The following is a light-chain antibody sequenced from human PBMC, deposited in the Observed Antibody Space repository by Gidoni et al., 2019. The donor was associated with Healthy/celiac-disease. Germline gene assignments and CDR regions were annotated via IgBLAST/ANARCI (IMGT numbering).Light chain of an antibody. CDR3: CSYAGSYTVRV. V-gene: IGLV2-11*01. CDR2: DVS. Sequence: HSVSGSPGQSVTISCTGTSSDVGGYNYVSWYQQHPGKAPKLMIYDVSKRPSGVPDRFSGSKSGNTASLTISGLQAKDEADYYCCSYAGSYTVRVFGGGTKLTVL. CDR1: SSDVGGYNY. J-gene: IGLJ3*02.